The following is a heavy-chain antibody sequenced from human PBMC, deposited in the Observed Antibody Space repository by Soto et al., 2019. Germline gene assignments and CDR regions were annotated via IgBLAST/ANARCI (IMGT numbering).Heavy chain of an antibody. Sequence: GGSLRLSCAASEFTFSNNWMFWVRQAPGKGLVWVSRINSDGSTTSYADSVKGRFTISRDNAKNTLYLQMNSLRAEDTAVYYCARSPSSGWYYFDYWGQGTLVTVSS. CDR3: ARSPSSGWYYFDY. CDR2: INSDGSTT. CDR1: EFTFSNNW. J-gene: IGHJ4*02. D-gene: IGHD6-19*01. V-gene: IGHV3-74*01.